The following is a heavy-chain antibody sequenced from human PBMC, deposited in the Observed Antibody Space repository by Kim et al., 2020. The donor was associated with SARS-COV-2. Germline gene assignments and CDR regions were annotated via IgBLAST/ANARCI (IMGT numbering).Heavy chain of an antibody. CDR3: ARQDSSSWLDWFDP. CDR1: GGSISSSSYY. D-gene: IGHD6-13*01. J-gene: IGHJ5*02. Sequence: SETLSLTCSVSGGSISSSSYYWGWIRQPPGKGLEWIGSIYYSGSTYYNPSLKSRVTISVDTSKNQFSLKLSSVTAADTAVYYCARQDSSSWLDWFDPWGQGTRVTVSS. V-gene: IGHV4-39*01. CDR2: IYYSGST.